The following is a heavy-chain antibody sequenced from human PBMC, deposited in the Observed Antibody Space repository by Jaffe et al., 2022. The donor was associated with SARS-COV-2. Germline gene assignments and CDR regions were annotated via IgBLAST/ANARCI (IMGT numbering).Heavy chain of an antibody. Sequence: QVQLEESGGGVVQPGRSLRLSCAASGFTFSSYSMHWVRQAPGKGLEWVAVISFDERNKYYSDSVKGRFTISRDSSKNILYLQMNSLRTEDTAVYYCARDPSGSSWSARNWFDPWGQGTLVTVSS. D-gene: IGHD6-13*01. CDR2: ISFDERNK. CDR3: ARDPSGSSWSARNWFDP. J-gene: IGHJ5*02. CDR1: GFTFSSYS. V-gene: IGHV3-30*04.